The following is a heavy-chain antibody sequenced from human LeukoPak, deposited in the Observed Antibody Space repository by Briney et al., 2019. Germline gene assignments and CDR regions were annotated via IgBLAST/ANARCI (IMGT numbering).Heavy chain of an antibody. D-gene: IGHD4-17*01. CDR2: INPNSGGT. CDR1: GYTFTGYY. Sequence: ASVKVSCKASGYTFTGYYMHWVRQAPGQGLEWMGWINPNSGGTNYAQKFQGRVTMTRDTSISTAYMELSRLRSDDTAVYYCAKIFGVTTYYYYGMDVWGQGTTVTVSS. CDR3: AKIFGVTTYYYYGMDV. J-gene: IGHJ6*02. V-gene: IGHV1-2*02.